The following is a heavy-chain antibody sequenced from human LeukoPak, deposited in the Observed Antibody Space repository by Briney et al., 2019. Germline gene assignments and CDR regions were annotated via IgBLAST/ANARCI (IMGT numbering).Heavy chain of an antibody. J-gene: IGHJ4*02. CDR3: ARDIAAAGTAY. Sequence: SETLSLTCTVSGGSISSGGYYWSWIRQHPGKGLEWIGYIYTSGSTNYNPSLKSRVTISVDTSKNQFSLKLSSVTAADTAVYYCARDIAAAGTAYWGQGTLVTVSS. CDR2: IYTSGST. V-gene: IGHV4-31*03. CDR1: GGSISSGGYY. D-gene: IGHD6-13*01.